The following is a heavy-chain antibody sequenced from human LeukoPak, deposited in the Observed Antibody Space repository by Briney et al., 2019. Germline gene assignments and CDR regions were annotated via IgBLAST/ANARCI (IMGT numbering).Heavy chain of an antibody. Sequence: KIGESLKISCKGSRYSFTSYWISWVRQMPGKGLEWMGRNYPSDSYTTYSPSFQGHVTISADKSISTAYLQWSSLKASDTAMYYCARHGGQQLAFDHWGQGTLVTVSS. CDR2: NYPSDSYT. V-gene: IGHV5-10-1*01. CDR1: RYSFTSYW. CDR3: ARHGGQQLAFDH. J-gene: IGHJ4*02. D-gene: IGHD6-13*01.